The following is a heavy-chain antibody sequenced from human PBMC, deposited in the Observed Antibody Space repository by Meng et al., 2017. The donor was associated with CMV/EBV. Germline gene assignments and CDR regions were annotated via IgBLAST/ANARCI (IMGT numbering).Heavy chain of an antibody. CDR2: ISGSGGST. D-gene: IGHD2-2*02. CDR3: AKDSIVVVPAAIGLYNWFDP. Sequence: GGSLRLSCAASGFTFSSYAMSWVRQAPGKGLEWFSAISGSGGSTYYEDSVKGRFTISRDNSKNTLYLQMNSLRAEDTAVYYCAKDSIVVVPAAIGLYNWFDPWGQGTLVTVSS. V-gene: IGHV3-23*01. CDR1: GFTFSSYA. J-gene: IGHJ5*02.